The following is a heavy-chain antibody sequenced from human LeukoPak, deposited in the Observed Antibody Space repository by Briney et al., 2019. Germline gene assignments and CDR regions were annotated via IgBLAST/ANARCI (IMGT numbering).Heavy chain of an antibody. Sequence: PGGSLRLSCAASGFTFSDYYMSWIRQAPGKGLEWVSVIYSGGSTYYAGSVKGRFTISRDNSKNTLYLQMNSLRAEDTAVYYCARDKGYFDWLSFDYWGQGTLVTVSS. V-gene: IGHV3-66*01. CDR2: IYSGGST. J-gene: IGHJ4*02. D-gene: IGHD3-9*01. CDR3: ARDKGYFDWLSFDY. CDR1: GFTFSDYY.